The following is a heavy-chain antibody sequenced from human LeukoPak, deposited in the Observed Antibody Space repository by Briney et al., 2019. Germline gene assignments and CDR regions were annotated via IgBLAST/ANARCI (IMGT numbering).Heavy chain of an antibody. CDR3: SRQFSSYFDY. CDR1: GFTFSSYS. CDR2: ISSSSSCI. Sequence: GGSLRLSCAVSGFTFSSYSMNWVRQAPGKGLEWVSSISSSSSCIYYADSVKGRFTISRDNAKNSLYLQMNSLRAEDTAVYYRSRQFSSYFDYWGQGTLVTVSS. V-gene: IGHV3-21*01. J-gene: IGHJ4*02.